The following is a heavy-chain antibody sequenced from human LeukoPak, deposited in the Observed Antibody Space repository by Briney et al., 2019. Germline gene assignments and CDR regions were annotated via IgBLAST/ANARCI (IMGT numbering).Heavy chain of an antibody. Sequence: GRSVRLFRAASGFTFSIHGMQCVRQAPGKALEWVADIWYDGSNKYYADSVKGRLTISRDHHKNTLYLQMNRLTAEDAALYYCARELVGATKHYYYGMDVWGKGTTVTVSS. CDR3: ARELVGATKHYYYGMDV. CDR2: IWYDGSNK. CDR1: GFTFSIHG. V-gene: IGHV3-33*01. J-gene: IGHJ6*04.